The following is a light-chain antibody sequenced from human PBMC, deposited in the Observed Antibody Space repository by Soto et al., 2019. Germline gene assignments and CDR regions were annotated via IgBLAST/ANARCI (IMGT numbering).Light chain of an antibody. CDR2: TDN. J-gene: IGLJ2*01. V-gene: IGLV1-47*02. Sequence: QSVLTQPPSASGTPGQRVTISCSGSSSNIGSNYVYWFQQLPGTAPKLVIYTDNQRPSGVPDRFSGSKSGTSASLAISGLRSEDEADYYCAVWDDSLSGRLFGGGTKLTV. CDR1: SSNIGSNY. CDR3: AVWDDSLSGRL.